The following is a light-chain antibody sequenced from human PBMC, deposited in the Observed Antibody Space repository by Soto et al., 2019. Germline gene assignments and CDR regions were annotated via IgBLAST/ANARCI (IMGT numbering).Light chain of an antibody. CDR3: LLSYADARV. CDR2: DTG. V-gene: IGLV7-46*01. Sequence: QAVVTQEPSLTVSPGGTVTLTCGSSTGAVTSGLYPYWFQQRPGQAPRTLIFDTGSKHSWTPARFSGSRFGGKATLTLSGAQPEDEADYYCLLSYADARVFGGGTQLTVL. J-gene: IGLJ2*01. CDR1: TGAVTSGLY.